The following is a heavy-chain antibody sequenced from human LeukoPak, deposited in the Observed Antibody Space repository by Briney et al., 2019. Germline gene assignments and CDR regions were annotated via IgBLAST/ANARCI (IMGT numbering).Heavy chain of an antibody. V-gene: IGHV4-59*01. CDR3: ARDLRQQLVNNWFDP. Sequence: SETLALTCTVSGGSIRGYYWRWIRQPPGKVLEWIGYIYYSGSTNYNPSLTSRVTISIDMSKNQFSLKLYSVTTADTAVYYCARDLRQQLVNNWFDPWGQGTLVTVSS. CDR2: IYYSGST. CDR1: GGSIRGYY. D-gene: IGHD6-13*01. J-gene: IGHJ5*02.